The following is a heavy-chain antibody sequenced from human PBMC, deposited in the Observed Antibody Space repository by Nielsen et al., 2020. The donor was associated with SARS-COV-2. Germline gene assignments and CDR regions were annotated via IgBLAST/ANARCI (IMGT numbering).Heavy chain of an antibody. D-gene: IGHD3-10*01. CDR1: GFNFSDYF. J-gene: IGHJ4*02. CDR3: ARATLHSLRSSWFEGIDS. Sequence: GSLKISCAASGFNFSDYFMAWIRQVPGKGLHSVSYISNSNRYTKYADSVMGRFTISRDNTKNSLYLQMDSLRVEDTAVYFCARATLHSLRSSWFEGIDSWGQGTLVTVSS. CDR2: ISNSNRYT. V-gene: IGHV3-11*05.